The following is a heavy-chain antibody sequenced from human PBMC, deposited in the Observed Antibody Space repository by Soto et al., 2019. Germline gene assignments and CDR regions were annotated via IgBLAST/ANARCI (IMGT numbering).Heavy chain of an antibody. CDR1: GFTFSSYG. CDR3: ARDRNLRYFDY. Sequence: QVQLVESGGGVVQPGRSLRLSCAASGFTFSSYGMHWVRQAPGKGLGWVAVIWFDGSNKYYADSVKGRFTISRDNSKNTLYLQMNSLRAEDTAVYYCARDRNLRYFDYWGQGTLVTVSS. D-gene: IGHD3-16*01. CDR2: IWFDGSNK. J-gene: IGHJ4*02. V-gene: IGHV3-33*01.